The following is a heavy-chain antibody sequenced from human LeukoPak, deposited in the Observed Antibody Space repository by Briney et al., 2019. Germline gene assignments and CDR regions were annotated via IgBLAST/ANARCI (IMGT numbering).Heavy chain of an antibody. J-gene: IGHJ4*02. D-gene: IGHD4-17*01. CDR3: ARDTTVTILFDY. Sequence: GGSLRLSCAASGFTFSSYSMNWVRQAPGKGLEWVSSISSSISYIYYADSVKGRFTISRDNAKNSLHLQMTSLRAEDTAVYDCARDTTVTILFDYWGQGTLVTVSS. V-gene: IGHV3-21*01. CDR2: ISSSISYI. CDR1: GFTFSSYS.